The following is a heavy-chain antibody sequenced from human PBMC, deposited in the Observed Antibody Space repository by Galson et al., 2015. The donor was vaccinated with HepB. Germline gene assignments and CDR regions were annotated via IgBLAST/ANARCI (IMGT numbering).Heavy chain of an antibody. D-gene: IGHD3-10*01. Sequence: SVKVSCKASGGTFSSYTISWVRQAPGQGLEWMGRIIPILGIANYAQKFQGRVTITADKSTSTAYMELSSLRSEDTAVYYCARDLGSYGSGSYYIIDYWGQGTLVTVSS. CDR3: ARDLGSYGSGSYYIIDY. CDR2: IIPILGIA. CDR1: GGTFSSYT. J-gene: IGHJ4*02. V-gene: IGHV1-69*04.